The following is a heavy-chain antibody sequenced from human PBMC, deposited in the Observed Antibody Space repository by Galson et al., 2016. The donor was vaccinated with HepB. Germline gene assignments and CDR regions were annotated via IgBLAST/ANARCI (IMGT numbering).Heavy chain of an antibody. CDR1: GYTFNKYG. CDR2: ISVYNGDT. CDR3: ARDRDTRGSWYGGASH. D-gene: IGHD6-13*01. Sequence: SVKVFCKASGYTFNKYGFIWVRQAPGQGLEWMGWISVYNGDTKYAPKVQGRVTLTADTSSNTAYMDLRSLRSDDTAVYYCARDRDTRGSWYGGASHWGQGTLLTVSS. V-gene: IGHV1-18*01. J-gene: IGHJ4*02.